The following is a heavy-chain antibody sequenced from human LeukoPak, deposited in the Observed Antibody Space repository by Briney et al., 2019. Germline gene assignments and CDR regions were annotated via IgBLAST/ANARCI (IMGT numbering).Heavy chain of an antibody. CDR2: IYHSGST. J-gene: IGHJ5*02. CDR3: ARHSADCTGTSCYLFDP. D-gene: IGHD2-2*01. Sequence: SETLSLTCTVSGGSISSYYWSWIRRPPGKGLEWIGYIYHSGSTNYNPSLESRVTISVDTSKNQFSLKLSSVTAADTAVYYCARHSADCTGTSCYLFDPWGQGTLVTVSS. CDR1: GGSISSYY. V-gene: IGHV4-59*08.